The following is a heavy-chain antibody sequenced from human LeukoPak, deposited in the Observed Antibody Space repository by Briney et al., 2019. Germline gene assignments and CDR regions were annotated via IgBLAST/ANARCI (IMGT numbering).Heavy chain of an antibody. CDR3: ARIVPYDYGYIDY. D-gene: IGHD4/OR15-4a*01. CDR1: GGSISPYY. J-gene: IGHJ4*02. Sequence: SETLSLTCTVSGGSISPYYWSWIQQSPGKGLEWIGYIYYSGSTNYNPSLRSRVTISVDTSKNQLSLKLSSVTAADTAVYYCARIVPYDYGYIDYWGQGTLVTVSS. CDR2: IYYSGST. V-gene: IGHV4-59*01.